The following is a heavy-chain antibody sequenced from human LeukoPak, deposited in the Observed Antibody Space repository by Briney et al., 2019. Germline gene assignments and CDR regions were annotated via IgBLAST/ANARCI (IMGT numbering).Heavy chain of an antibody. CDR1: GFTFTSYS. J-gene: IGHJ4*02. V-gene: IGHV3-21*04. CDR2: INRNSSYI. D-gene: IGHD1/OR15-1a*01. CDR3: ARIEQAFDY. Sequence: GGSLRLSCAASGFTFTSYSMNWVRQAPGKGLEWVASINRNSSYIYYAQSVKGRVTMTRDNAKSSAYLQMNSLRADDTAVYYCARIEQAFDYWGQGTLVTVSS.